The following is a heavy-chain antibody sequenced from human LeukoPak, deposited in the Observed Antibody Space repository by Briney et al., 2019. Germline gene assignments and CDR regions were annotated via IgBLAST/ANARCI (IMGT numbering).Heavy chain of an antibody. CDR3: ARLRRQQLTSYYYYYMDV. D-gene: IGHD6-13*01. V-gene: IGHV4-34*01. J-gene: IGHJ6*03. CDR1: GGSFSGYY. CDR2: INHSGST. Sequence: SETLSLTCAVYGGSFSGYYWSWIRQPPGKGLEWIGEINHSGSTNYNPSLKSRVTTSVDTSKNQFSLKLSSVTAADTAVYYCARLRRQQLTSYYYYYMDVWGKGTTVTISS.